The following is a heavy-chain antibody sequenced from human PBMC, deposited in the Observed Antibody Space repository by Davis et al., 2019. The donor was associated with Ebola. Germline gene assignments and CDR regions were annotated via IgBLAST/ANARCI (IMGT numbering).Heavy chain of an antibody. CDR2: ISAYNGNT. V-gene: IGHV1-18*01. D-gene: IGHD3-10*01. J-gene: IGHJ5*02. Sequence: AASVKVSCKASGYTFKNYAISWVRQAPGQGLEWMGWISAYNGNTNYAQKLQGRVTMTTDTSTSTAYMELRSLRSDDTAVYYCARDRVGELLWFGEFQNWFDPWGQGTLVTVSS. CDR3: ARDRVGELLWFGEFQNWFDP. CDR1: GYTFKNYA.